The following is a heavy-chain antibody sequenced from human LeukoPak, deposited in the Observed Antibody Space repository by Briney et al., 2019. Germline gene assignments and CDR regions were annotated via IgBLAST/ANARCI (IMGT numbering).Heavy chain of an antibody. J-gene: IGHJ3*02. V-gene: IGHV4-39*07. CDR2: IPYSGST. CDR1: GDSISSSSYY. D-gene: IGHD6-19*01. Sequence: SETLSLTCTASGDSISSSSYYWGWIRQPPGKGLEWIGSIPYSGSTYYNPSLKSRVTISVDTSKNQFSLKLSSVTAADTAVYYCARDWRWLALHKGDAFDIWGQGTMVTVSS. CDR3: ARDWRWLALHKGDAFDI.